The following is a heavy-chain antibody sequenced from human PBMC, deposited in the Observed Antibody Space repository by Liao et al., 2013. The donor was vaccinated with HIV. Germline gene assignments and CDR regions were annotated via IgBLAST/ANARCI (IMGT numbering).Heavy chain of an antibody. D-gene: IGHD5-18*01. CDR1: GGSISSGSYY. CDR2: IYTSGST. J-gene: IGHJ4*02. CDR3: ARERGLRGYSYGYGYFDY. Sequence: QVQLQESGPGLVKPSQTLSLTCTVSGGSISSGSYYWSWIRQPAGKGLEWIGRIYTSGSTNYNPSLKSRVTISVDTSKNQFSLKLSSVTAADTAVYYCARERGLRGYSYGYGYFDYWGQGTLVTVSS. V-gene: IGHV4-61*02.